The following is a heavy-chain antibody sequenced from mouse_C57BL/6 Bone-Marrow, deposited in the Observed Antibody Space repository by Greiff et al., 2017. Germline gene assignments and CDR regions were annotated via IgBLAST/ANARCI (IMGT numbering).Heavy chain of an antibody. D-gene: IGHD2-5*01. Sequence: QVQLKQPGTELVKPGASVKLSCKASGYTFTSYWMHWVKQRPGQGLEWIGNINPSNGGTNYNEKFKSKATLTVDKSSSTAYMQLSSLTSEDSAVYYCAREEYSNYDYFDYWGQGTTLTVSS. CDR3: AREEYSNYDYFDY. J-gene: IGHJ2*01. CDR1: GYTFTSYW. CDR2: INPSNGGT. V-gene: IGHV1-53*01.